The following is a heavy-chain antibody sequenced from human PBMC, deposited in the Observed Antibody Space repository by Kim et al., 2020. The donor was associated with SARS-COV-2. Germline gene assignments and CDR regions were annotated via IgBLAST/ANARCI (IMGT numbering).Heavy chain of an antibody. CDR3: ARDWAYGSGLPLGY. CDR2: IKQDGSEK. V-gene: IGHV3-7*01. Sequence: GGSLRLSCAASGFTFSSYWMSWVRQAPGKGLEWVANIKQDGSEKYYVDSVKGRFTISRDNAKNSLYLQMNSLRAEDTAVYYCARDWAYGSGLPLGYWGQGTLVTVSS. J-gene: IGHJ4*02. D-gene: IGHD3-10*01. CDR1: GFTFSSYW.